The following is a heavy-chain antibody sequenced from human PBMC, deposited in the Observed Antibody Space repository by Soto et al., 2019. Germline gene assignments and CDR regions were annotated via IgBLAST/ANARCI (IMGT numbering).Heavy chain of an antibody. CDR2: TYYRSKWYN. CDR1: GDSVSSNSAA. Sequence: PSQTLSLTCAISGDSVSSNSAAWNWIRQSPSRGLEWLGRTYYRSKWYNDYAVSVKSRITINPDTSKNQFSLQLNSVTPEDTAVYYFARQGPYYDILTGSPGAFDIWGQGTMVTVSS. CDR3: ARQGPYYDILTGSPGAFDI. D-gene: IGHD3-9*01. J-gene: IGHJ3*02. V-gene: IGHV6-1*01.